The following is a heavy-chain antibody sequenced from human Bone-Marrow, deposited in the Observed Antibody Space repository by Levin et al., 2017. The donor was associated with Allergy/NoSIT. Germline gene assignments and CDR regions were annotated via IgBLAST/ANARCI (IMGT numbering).Heavy chain of an antibody. CDR3: ARDLNKAVAGVPYWYYGLDV. D-gene: IGHD6-19*01. CDR1: GFTFSFHG. CDR2: TSYDGSNK. J-gene: IGHJ6*02. V-gene: IGHV3-30*03. Sequence: LSLTCAASGFTFSFHGMHWVRQAPGKGLEWVAVTSYDGSNKFYADSVKGRFTISRDNSRNTLYLHMDSLRAGDTAVYYCARDLNKAVAGVPYWYYGLDVWGQGTTVTVSS.